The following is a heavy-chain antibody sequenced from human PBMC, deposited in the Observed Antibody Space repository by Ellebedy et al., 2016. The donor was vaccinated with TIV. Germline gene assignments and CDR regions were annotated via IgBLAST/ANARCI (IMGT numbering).Heavy chain of an antibody. CDR3: ARDQWLGRAYYFDS. J-gene: IGHJ4*02. D-gene: IGHD6-19*01. V-gene: IGHV3-7*01. CDR1: GFSFSNYW. Sequence: GESLKISCAASGFSFSNYWMTWVRQAPGKGLEWVANIKQDGSEKYYVDSVMGRFSISRDNTKNSLYLQMNILTDEDTAVYYCARDQWLGRAYYFDSWGQGTLVTVSS. CDR2: IKQDGSEK.